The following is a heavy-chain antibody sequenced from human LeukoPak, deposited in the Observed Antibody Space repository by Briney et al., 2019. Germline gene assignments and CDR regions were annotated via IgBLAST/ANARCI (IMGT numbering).Heavy chain of an antibody. V-gene: IGHV3-23*01. D-gene: IGHD1-14*01. CDR1: GFTFSTSA. CDR3: ANDRPYPTVEPTNFHF. Sequence: GGSLRLSCAASGFTFSTSAMSWVLQAPGKGLEWVSAISGSGGATYYADFVRGRFTISRDNSKYSLYLQMNSLRVDDTAIYYCANDRPYPTVEPTNFHFWGQGTLVTVSS. CDR2: ISGSGGAT. J-gene: IGHJ4*02.